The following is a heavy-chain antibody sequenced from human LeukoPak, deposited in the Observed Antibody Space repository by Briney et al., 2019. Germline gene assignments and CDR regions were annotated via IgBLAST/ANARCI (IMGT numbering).Heavy chain of an antibody. CDR3: AREGDSGIQAWDH. CDR1: GYTFSSYS. V-gene: IGHV1-18*01. CDR2: ISVYNGNP. Sequence: ASVKVSCKASGYTFSSYSINWVRQAPGQGLEWMGWISVYNGNPNYAQEIQGRVTMTTDTSTSTAYMELRSLRSDDTAVYYCAREGDSGIQAWDHWGQGTLVTVSS. D-gene: IGHD3-16*01. J-gene: IGHJ4*02.